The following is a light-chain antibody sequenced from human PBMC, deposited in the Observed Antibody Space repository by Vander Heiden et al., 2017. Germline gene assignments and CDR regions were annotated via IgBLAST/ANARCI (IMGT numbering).Light chain of an antibody. J-gene: IGKJ1*01. Sequence: DIQMTQSRSILFASVGDRVSSTRRASQNINTWLAWYQQKPGKAPNLLIYDASNLGSGVPSRFSGSGSGTEFTLTISSLQPDDFATYYCQHYDSYSPAFGQGTNVEVK. CDR1: QNINTW. CDR2: DAS. CDR3: QHYDSYSPA. V-gene: IGKV1-5*01.